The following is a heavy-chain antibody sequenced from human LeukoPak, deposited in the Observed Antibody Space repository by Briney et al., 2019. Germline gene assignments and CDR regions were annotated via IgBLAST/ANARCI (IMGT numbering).Heavy chain of an antibody. V-gene: IGHV3-7*01. CDR1: GFTFSSYW. Sequence: GGSLRLSCAASGFTFSSYWMSWVRQAPGKGLEWVANIKQDGSEKYYVDSVKGRFTFSRDNAKNSLYLQMNSLRAEDTAVYYCARVRAPMGSGWSPYYFDYWGQGTLVTVSS. CDR3: ARVRAPMGSGWSPYYFDY. CDR2: IKQDGSEK. D-gene: IGHD6-19*01. J-gene: IGHJ4*02.